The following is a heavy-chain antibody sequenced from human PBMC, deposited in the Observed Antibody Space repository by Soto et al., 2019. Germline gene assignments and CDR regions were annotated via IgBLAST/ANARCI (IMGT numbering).Heavy chain of an antibody. V-gene: IGHV5-51*01. D-gene: IGHD3-3*01. CDR2: IYPGDSDT. Sequence: EVQLVQSRAEVKKPGESLKISCQGSGYSFTTYWIAWVRQMPGKGLEWVGIIYPGDSDTRYSPSFQGHVTISADKSINPAYLQWSSLKASDTAMYFCARQGRTTDYGVLSGYDFPDALDIWGQGTMVTVSS. CDR1: GYSFTTYW. CDR3: ARQGRTTDYGVLSGYDFPDALDI. J-gene: IGHJ3*02.